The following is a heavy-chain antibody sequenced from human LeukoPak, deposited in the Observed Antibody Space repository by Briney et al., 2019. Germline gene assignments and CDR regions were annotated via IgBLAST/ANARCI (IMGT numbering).Heavy chain of an antibody. J-gene: IGHJ1*01. D-gene: IGHD2-15*01. CDR2: IYYSGTT. V-gene: IGHV4-61*01. CDR1: GGSVSSGSYY. Sequence: SETLSLTCTVSGGSVSSGSYYWSWIRQPPGKGLEWIGYIYYSGTTNYNPSLQSRVTISVDTSKDQFSLKLSSVTAADTAAYYCARDEGYCSGGSCYRAEFFQHWGQGTLVTVSS. CDR3: ARDEGYCSGGSCYRAEFFQH.